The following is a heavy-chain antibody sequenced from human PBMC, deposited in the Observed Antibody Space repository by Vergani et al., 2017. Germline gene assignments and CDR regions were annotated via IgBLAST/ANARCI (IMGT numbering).Heavy chain of an antibody. V-gene: IGHV4-61*02. J-gene: IGHJ3*02. D-gene: IGHD6-13*01. CDR1: GGSISSGSYY. Sequence: QVQLQESGPGLVKPSQTLSLTCTVSGGSISSGSYYWSWIRQPAGKGLEWIGRIYTSGTTNYNPSLKSRVTISVDTSKNQFSLKLSSVTAADTAGYYCARSVVAAARYAFDIWGQGTMVTVSS. CDR3: ARSVVAAARYAFDI. CDR2: IYTSGTT.